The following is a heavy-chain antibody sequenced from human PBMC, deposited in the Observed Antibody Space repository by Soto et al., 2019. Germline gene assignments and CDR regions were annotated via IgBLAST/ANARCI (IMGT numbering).Heavy chain of an antibody. CDR2: ISGTGGST. D-gene: IGHD6-6*01. CDR3: AKNWDTTSSSSSH. V-gene: IGHV3-23*01. Sequence: EVQLLESGGGLVQPGGSLRLSCAASGFTFSTDAMSWVRQAPGKGLEWVSAISGTGGSTYYANSVKGRFTISRDNSKNTLYLKMNSLRAEDTAVYYCAKNWDTTSSSSSHWGQGTLVTVSS. J-gene: IGHJ4*02. CDR1: GFTFSTDA.